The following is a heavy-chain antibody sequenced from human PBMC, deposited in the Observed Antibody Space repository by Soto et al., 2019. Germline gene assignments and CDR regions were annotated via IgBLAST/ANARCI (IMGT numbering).Heavy chain of an antibody. CDR1: GFTFTSSA. CDR2: IVVGSGNT. V-gene: IGHV1-58*01. D-gene: IGHD6-13*01. CDR3: AAVGRADGMDV. J-gene: IGHJ6*02. Sequence: SVRVSCKASGFTFTSSAVQWVRQARGQRLEWIGWIVVGSGNTNYAQKFQERVTITRDMSTSTAYMELSSLRSEDTAVYYCAAVGRADGMDVWGQGTTVTVSS.